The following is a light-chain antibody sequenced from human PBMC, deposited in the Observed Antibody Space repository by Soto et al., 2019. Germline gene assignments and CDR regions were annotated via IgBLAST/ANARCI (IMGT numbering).Light chain of an antibody. CDR3: GSYTSSDTPFV. CDR2: AVN. J-gene: IGLJ1*01. Sequence: QSVLAPTSSVSGSPVQSTTISCTGTSTDVGGYNYVSWYQHHPANGPKLIIYAVNNRPSQVSNRFSGWSSGNKASLTITNLEAEDESDYYCGSYTSSDTPFVFGTRTKVTVL. V-gene: IGLV2-14*01. CDR1: STDVGGYNY.